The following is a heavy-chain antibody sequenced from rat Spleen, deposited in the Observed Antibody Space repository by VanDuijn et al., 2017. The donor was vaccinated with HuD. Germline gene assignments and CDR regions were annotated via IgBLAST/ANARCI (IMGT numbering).Heavy chain of an antibody. CDR3: ACPSY. V-gene: IGHV3-3*01. CDR1: GFSLTSYN. CDR2: INSAGNT. Sequence: VQLKESGPGLVQPSQTLSLTCTVAGFSLTSYNVHWVRQPPGKGLEWMGYINSAGNTLYNPSLKSRISITRDTSKNQFFLQVNSVTTEDTAIYYCACPSYWGQGVMVTVSS. J-gene: IGHJ2*01.